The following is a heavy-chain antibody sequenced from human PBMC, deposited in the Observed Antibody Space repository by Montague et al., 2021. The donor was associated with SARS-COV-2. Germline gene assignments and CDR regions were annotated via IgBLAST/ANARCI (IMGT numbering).Heavy chain of an antibody. J-gene: IGHJ6*02. CDR2: ILYNGGF. D-gene: IGHD3-10*01. V-gene: IGHV4-31*03. CDR1: GGSISSGAFY. Sequence: TLSLTCTVSGGSISSGAFYWSWIRQNAGKGLEWIGYILYNGGFYYNPSLKSRVTISVDTSKNQFSLKLSSVTAADTAVYYCACGEITTRGLIYYYGMDVWGQGTTVTVSS. CDR3: ACGEITTRGLIYYYGMDV.